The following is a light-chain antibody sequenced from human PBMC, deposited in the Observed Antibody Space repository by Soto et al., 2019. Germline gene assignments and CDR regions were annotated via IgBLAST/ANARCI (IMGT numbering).Light chain of an antibody. J-gene: IGKJ1*01. Sequence: DIVMTQSPLSLPVTPGEPASISCRSSPSLLHSNGYNYLDWYLQKPGQSPQLLIYLGSNRASGVPDRFSGNGSSTDFTLKISKVEPEEFGVYYCMQALQTPRTFGQGTKV. CDR1: PSLLHSNGYNY. CDR3: MQALQTPRT. CDR2: LGS. V-gene: IGKV2-28*01.